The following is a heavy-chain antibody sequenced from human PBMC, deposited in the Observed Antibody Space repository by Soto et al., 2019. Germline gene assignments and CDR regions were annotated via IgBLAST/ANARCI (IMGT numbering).Heavy chain of an antibody. CDR3: ARYYDFWSGYT. J-gene: IGHJ5*02. D-gene: IGHD3-3*01. CDR2: IYSGGST. CDR1: GFTVSSNY. Sequence: VQLVESGGGLVQPGGSLRLSCAASGFTVSSNYMSWVRQAPGKGLEWVSVIYSGGSTYYADSVKGRFTISRDNSKNTLYLQMNSLRAEDTAVYYCARYYDFWSGYTWGQGTLVTVSS. V-gene: IGHV3-66*01.